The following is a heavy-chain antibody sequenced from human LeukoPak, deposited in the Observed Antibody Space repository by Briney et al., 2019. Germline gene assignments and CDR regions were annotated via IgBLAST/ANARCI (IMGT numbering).Heavy chain of an antibody. Sequence: GGSLRLSCAASGFTFSSYGMHWVRQAPGKGLEWVAVIWYDGSNKYYADSVKGRFTISRDNSKNTLYLQMNSLRAEDTAVYYCARGYHLYYYGSGSYRASAEYFQYWGQGTLVTVSS. CDR3: ARGYHLYYYGSGSYRASAEYFQY. CDR2: IWYDGSNK. V-gene: IGHV3-33*01. D-gene: IGHD3-10*01. CDR1: GFTFSSYG. J-gene: IGHJ1*01.